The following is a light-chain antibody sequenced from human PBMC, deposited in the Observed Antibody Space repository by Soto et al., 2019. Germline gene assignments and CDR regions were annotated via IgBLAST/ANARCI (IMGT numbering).Light chain of an antibody. CDR1: QSISSY. CDR3: QQYNTYPRT. V-gene: IGKV1-39*01. J-gene: IGKJ1*01. CDR2: TAS. Sequence: DIQMTQSPSSLSASVGDRVTITCRASQSISSYLNWYQQKPGKAPNLLIYTASSLESGVPSRFSGSGSGTDFTLTITSLQPEDFATYYCQQYNTYPRTFGLGTKVDIK.